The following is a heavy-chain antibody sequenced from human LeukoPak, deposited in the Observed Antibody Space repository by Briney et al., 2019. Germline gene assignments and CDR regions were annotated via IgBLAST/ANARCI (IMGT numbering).Heavy chain of an antibody. V-gene: IGHV1-69*06. CDR3: ARDRSGGSLTTLYDY. J-gene: IGHJ4*02. Sequence: SVKVSCKAPGGTFSSYAISWVRQAPGQGLEWMGGIIPIFGTTNYAQKFQGRVTIIADKSTSTAYMELSSLRSEDTAVYYCARDRSGGSLTTLYDYWGQGTLVPVSS. CDR1: GGTFSSYA. CDR2: IIPIFGTT. D-gene: IGHD2-15*01.